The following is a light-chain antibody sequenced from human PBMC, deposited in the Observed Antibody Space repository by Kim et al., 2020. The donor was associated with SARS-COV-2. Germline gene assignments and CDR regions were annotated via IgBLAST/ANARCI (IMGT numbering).Light chain of an antibody. CDR1: QSILYSSSNKNY. Sequence: DIVMTQSPDSLAVSLGERATINCKSSQSILYSSSNKNYLAWYQQRPRQPPKLLIYWSSTRESGVPDRFSGSGSGTDFTLTISSLQAEDVAVYYCQQYFAFPYTCGQGTKLEI. CDR3: QQYFAFPYT. CDR2: WSS. J-gene: IGKJ2*01. V-gene: IGKV4-1*01.